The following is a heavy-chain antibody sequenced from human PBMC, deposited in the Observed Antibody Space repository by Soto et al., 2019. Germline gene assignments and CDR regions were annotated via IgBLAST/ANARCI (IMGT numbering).Heavy chain of an antibody. Sequence: GESVKSAGQCSGYTFSNFWIAWVLQLPGKGLEWMGIIYPGDYETRYSPSFHGKVTISADRSIGTAYLQWSSLEASDSAFYFCARSPRSSPYFDYWGQGALVTVSS. CDR2: IYPGDYET. CDR3: ARSPRSSPYFDY. CDR1: GYTFSNFW. D-gene: IGHD6-13*01. V-gene: IGHV5-51*01. J-gene: IGHJ4*02.